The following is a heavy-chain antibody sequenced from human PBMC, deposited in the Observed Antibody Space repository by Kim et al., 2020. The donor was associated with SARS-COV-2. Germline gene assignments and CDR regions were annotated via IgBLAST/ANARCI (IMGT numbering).Heavy chain of an antibody. D-gene: IGHD1-7*01. CDR1: GTSMSGSPYY. Sequence: SETLSLTCNVSGTSMSGSPYYWGWFRQPPGKGLQWIGSIHYSGRAYSTPSLKSRLSMSVDTTKNQMSLDLKFVTAADTAVYFCSRGSWKYYVEGWAWFDPWGQGTLVTVST. CDR3: SRGSWKYYVEGWAWFDP. V-gene: IGHV4-39*01. J-gene: IGHJ5*02. CDR2: IHYSGRA.